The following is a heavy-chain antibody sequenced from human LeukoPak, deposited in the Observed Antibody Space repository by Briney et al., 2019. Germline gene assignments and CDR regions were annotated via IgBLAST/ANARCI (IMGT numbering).Heavy chain of an antibody. V-gene: IGHV1-2*02. CDR3: ARTVAPGFGSSGYPDY. J-gene: IGHJ4*02. Sequence: ALVKVSCKASGYTFTGYYMHWVRQAPGQGLEWMGWVNPNSGGTNYAQKFQGRVTMTRDTSISTAYMELSRLRSDDTAVYYCARTVAPGFGSSGYPDYWGQGTLVTVSS. CDR2: VNPNSGGT. D-gene: IGHD3-22*01. CDR1: GYTFTGYY.